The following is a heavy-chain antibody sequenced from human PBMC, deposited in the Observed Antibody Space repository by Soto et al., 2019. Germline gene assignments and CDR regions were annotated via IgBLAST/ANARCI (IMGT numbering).Heavy chain of an antibody. CDR3: ARHHGSGSYYNRWFDP. J-gene: IGHJ5*02. Sequence: GESLKISCKGSGYSFTSYWISWVRQMPGKGLEWMGRIDPSDSYTNYSPSFQGHVTISADKSISTAYLQWSSLKASDTAMYYCARHHGSGSYYNRWFDPWGQGTLVTVSS. V-gene: IGHV5-10-1*01. D-gene: IGHD3-10*01. CDR2: IDPSDSYT. CDR1: GYSFTSYW.